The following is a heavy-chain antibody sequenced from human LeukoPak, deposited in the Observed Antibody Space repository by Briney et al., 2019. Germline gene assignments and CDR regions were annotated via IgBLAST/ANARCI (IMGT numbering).Heavy chain of an antibody. J-gene: IGHJ5*02. CDR3: ARDPHQLPENIAAAGGST. CDR2: ISSSSSYI. V-gene: IGHV3-21*01. D-gene: IGHD6-13*01. CDR1: GFTVSSNY. Sequence: GGSLRLSCAASGFTVSSNYMSWVRQAPGKGLEWVSSISSSSSYIYYADSVKGRFTISRDNAKNSLYLQMNSLRAEDTAVYYCARDPHQLPENIAAAGGSTWGQGTLVTVSS.